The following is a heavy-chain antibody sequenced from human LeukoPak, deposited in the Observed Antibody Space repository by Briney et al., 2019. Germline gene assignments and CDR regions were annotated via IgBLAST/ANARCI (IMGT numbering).Heavy chain of an antibody. CDR1: GYTFTSYD. Sequence: EASVKVSCKASGYTFTSYDINWVRQATGQGLEWMGWMNPNSDNTGYAQKFQGRVTMTRNTSISTAYMELSSLRSEGTAVYYCARGGGDYDFWSGYYYFDYWGQGTLVTVSS. CDR3: ARGGGDYDFWSGYYYFDY. J-gene: IGHJ4*02. V-gene: IGHV1-8*01. CDR2: MNPNSDNT. D-gene: IGHD3-3*01.